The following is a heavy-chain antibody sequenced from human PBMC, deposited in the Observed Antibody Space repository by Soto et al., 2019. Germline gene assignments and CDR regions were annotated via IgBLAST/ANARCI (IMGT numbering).Heavy chain of an antibody. J-gene: IGHJ2*01. Sequence: QVQLQESGPGLVKPSETLSLTCTVSGGSISSYYWCWIRQPPGKGLEWLGYIYDSGSTKNKPSFNRRVTISVDSSTNQYSRTLSSVTAANTAVYYCARHQGWEVSSWYIDIWGRGTLVTVSS. CDR2: IYDSGST. CDR1: GGSISSYY. V-gene: IGHV4-59*01. D-gene: IGHD3-16*02. CDR3: ARHQGWEVSSWYIDI.